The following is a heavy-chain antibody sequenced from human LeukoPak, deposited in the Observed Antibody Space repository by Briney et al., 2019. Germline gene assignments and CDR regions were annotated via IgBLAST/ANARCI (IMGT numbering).Heavy chain of an antibody. Sequence: ASVKVSCKASGYTFTSYYMHWVRQAPGQGLEWMGWINPNSGGTNYAQKFQGRVTMTRDTSISTAYMELSRLRSDDTAVYYCAKHDYGDRSCDYWGQGTLVTVSS. D-gene: IGHD4-17*01. CDR1: GYTFTSYY. V-gene: IGHV1-2*02. CDR2: INPNSGGT. J-gene: IGHJ4*02. CDR3: AKHDYGDRSCDY.